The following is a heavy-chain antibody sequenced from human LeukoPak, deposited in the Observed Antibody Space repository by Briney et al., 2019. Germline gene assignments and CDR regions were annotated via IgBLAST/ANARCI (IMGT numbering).Heavy chain of an antibody. V-gene: IGHV4-4*07. Sequence: SEALSLTCTVSGDSMGNDYWSWIRQSAGKGLEWIGRISTSGSTDYNPSLRSRVTMSVDTSRNQFSLTLTSMTAADTAVYYCARNEFRSYGLVHYWGQGTLVTVSS. CDR3: ARNEFRSYGLVHY. CDR2: ISTSGST. D-gene: IGHD6-6*01. CDR1: GDSMGNDY. J-gene: IGHJ4*02.